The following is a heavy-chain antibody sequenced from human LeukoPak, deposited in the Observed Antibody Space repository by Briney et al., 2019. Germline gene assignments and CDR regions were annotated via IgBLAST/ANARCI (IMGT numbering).Heavy chain of an antibody. Sequence: SETLSLTCTVSGGSISSGNYYWSWIRQPAGKGLEWIGRIYTSGSTNYNPSLKSRVTISVDTSKNQFSLKLSSVTAADTAVYYCARDLDSYGFFDSWGQGTLVTVSS. D-gene: IGHD5-18*01. CDR1: GGSISSGNYY. V-gene: IGHV4-61*02. CDR2: IYTSGST. CDR3: ARDLDSYGFFDS. J-gene: IGHJ4*02.